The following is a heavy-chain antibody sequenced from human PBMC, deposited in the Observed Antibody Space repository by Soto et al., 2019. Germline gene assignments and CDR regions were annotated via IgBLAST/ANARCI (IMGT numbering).Heavy chain of an antibody. J-gene: IGHJ4*02. CDR2: ISGSGDST. Sequence: GGSLRLSCAASGFTFSSYAMSWVRQAPGKGLEWVSGISGSGDSTYYADSVKGRFTISRDNSKNTLYLQMNSLRAEDTAIYYCARTQFYLDNWGQGTLVTVSS. V-gene: IGHV3-23*01. CDR3: ARTQFYLDN. CDR1: GFTFSSYA.